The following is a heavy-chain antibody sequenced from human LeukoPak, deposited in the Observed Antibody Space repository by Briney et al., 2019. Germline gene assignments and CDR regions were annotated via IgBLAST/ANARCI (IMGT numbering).Heavy chain of an antibody. Sequence: GGSLRLSCAASGFTFSDYYMSWIRQAPGKGLEWVSYISSSGSTVYYADSVKGRFTISRDNAKNTLYLQMNSLRAEDTAVYYCARDKALQEYYYYGMDVWGQGTTVTVSS. D-gene: IGHD5-24*01. V-gene: IGHV3-11*01. CDR1: GFTFSDYY. CDR2: ISSSGSTV. CDR3: ARDKALQEYYYYGMDV. J-gene: IGHJ6*02.